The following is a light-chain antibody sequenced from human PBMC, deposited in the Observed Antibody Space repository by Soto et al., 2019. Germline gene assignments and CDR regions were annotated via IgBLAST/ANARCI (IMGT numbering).Light chain of an antibody. Sequence: QSALTQPPCASLSPGQSVTISCTGTKNDIGVYDFVSWYQHHPGKAPRLIIYEVVQRPSGVPDRFSGSKSGNTASLTVSGLQAADEADYFCKSYAGSNTYVFGSGTKVT. V-gene: IGLV2-8*01. J-gene: IGLJ1*01. CDR2: EVV. CDR1: KNDIGVYDF. CDR3: KSYAGSNTYV.